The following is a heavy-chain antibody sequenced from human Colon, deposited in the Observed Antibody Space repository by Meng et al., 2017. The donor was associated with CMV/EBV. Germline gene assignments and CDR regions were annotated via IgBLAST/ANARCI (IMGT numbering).Heavy chain of an antibody. CDR1: DLTVSNNY. D-gene: IGHD6-13*01. V-gene: IGHV3-53*01. J-gene: IGHJ4*02. CDR2: IYADGTT. CDR3: ARSPGIAAAGLGDY. Sequence: GGSLRLSCEASDLTVSNNYMTWVRQTPGKGLECVSVIYADGTTYYADSVKGRFTISRDNSKNTLYLQMNSLRAEDTAVYYCARSPGIAAAGLGDYWGQGTLVTVSS.